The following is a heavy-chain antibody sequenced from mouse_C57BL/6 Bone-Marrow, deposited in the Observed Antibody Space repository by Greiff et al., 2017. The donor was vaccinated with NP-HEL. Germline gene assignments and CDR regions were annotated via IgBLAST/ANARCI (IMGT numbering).Heavy chain of an antibody. Sequence: VQLQQSVAELVRPGASVKLSCTASGFNITNTYMHWVKQRPEQGLEWIGRIDPANGNTKYAPKFQGKAIITADTSTNTAYVQLSSITSGDTAVNYCARETDQDMDDWGKGTTVTVSS. CDR3: ARETDQDMDD. D-gene: IGHD3-2*02. V-gene: IGHV14-3*01. J-gene: IGHJ4*01. CDR1: GFNITNTY. CDR2: IDPANGNT.